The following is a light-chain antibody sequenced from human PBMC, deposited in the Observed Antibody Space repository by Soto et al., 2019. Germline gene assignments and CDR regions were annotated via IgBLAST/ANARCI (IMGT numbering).Light chain of an antibody. J-gene: IGKJ5*01. CDR3: QQHGSLPIT. CDR2: GAS. V-gene: IGKV3-20*01. CDR1: QSVGSSY. Sequence: EVVLTQSPGTLSLSPGERATLSCRASQSVGSSYLAWYQPKPGQAPRLIIYGASTRATGIRARFSGSGAGTDFTLTIDRLEPEDFAMYYCQQHGSLPITFGQGTRLEIK.